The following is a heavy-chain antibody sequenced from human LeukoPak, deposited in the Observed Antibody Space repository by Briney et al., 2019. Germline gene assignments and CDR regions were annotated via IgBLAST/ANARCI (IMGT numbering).Heavy chain of an antibody. D-gene: IGHD2-2*01. CDR2: ISYDGSNK. CDR1: GFTFSSYG. CDR3: AKGSSSYGMDV. Sequence: PGGSLRLSCAASGFTFSSYGMPWVRQAPGKGLEWVAVISYDGSNKYYADSVKGRFTISRDNSKNTLYLQMNSLRAEDTAVYYCAKGSSSYGMDVWGQGTTVTVSS. J-gene: IGHJ6*02. V-gene: IGHV3-30*18.